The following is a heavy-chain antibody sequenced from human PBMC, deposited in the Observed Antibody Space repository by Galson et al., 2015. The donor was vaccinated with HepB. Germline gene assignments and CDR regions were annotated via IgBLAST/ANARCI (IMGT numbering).Heavy chain of an antibody. Sequence: CAASGFTFSSYAMSWVRQAPGKGLEWVSAISGSGGSTYYADSVKGRFTISRDNSKNTLYLQMNSLRAEDTAVYYCAKLAKGGIAVAYQYYFDYWGQGTLVTVSS. CDR3: AKLAKGGIAVAYQYYFDY. CDR2: ISGSGGST. J-gene: IGHJ4*02. CDR1: GFTFSSYA. V-gene: IGHV3-23*01. D-gene: IGHD6-19*01.